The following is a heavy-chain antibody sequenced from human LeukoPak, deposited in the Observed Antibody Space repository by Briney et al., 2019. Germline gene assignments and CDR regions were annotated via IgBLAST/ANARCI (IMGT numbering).Heavy chain of an antibody. J-gene: IGHJ4*02. CDR1: GGSISSSSYY. V-gene: IGHV4-39*07. Sequence: SETLSLTCTVSGGSISSSSYYWGWIRQPPGKGLEWIGSIYYSGSTYYNPSLKSRVTISVDTSKNQFSLKLSSVTAADTAVYYCAREPVRSGIAGYWGQGTLVTVSS. D-gene: IGHD6-13*01. CDR3: AREPVRSGIAGY. CDR2: IYYSGST.